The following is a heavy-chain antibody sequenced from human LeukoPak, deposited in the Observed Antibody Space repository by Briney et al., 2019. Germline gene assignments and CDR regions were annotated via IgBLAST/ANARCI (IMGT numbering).Heavy chain of an antibody. J-gene: IGHJ4*02. Sequence: SETLSLTCTVSGVSISSHYWSWIRQPPGKGLGWIGYIYYSGSTNYNPSLKSRATMSVDTSKNQLSLKLSSVTAADTAVYYCARVAGDNSLDYWGQGTLVTVSS. CDR3: ARVAGDNSLDY. CDR2: IYYSGST. CDR1: GVSISSHY. V-gene: IGHV4-59*11. D-gene: IGHD3-16*01.